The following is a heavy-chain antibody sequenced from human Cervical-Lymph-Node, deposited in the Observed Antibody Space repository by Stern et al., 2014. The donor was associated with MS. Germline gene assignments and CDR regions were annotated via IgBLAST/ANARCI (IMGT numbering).Heavy chain of an antibody. CDR1: GGAFNTYV. CDR3: ARDLESSDWTGDDA. CDR2: FIPIFDIA. D-gene: IGHD6-25*01. J-gene: IGHJ5*02. V-gene: IGHV1-69*17. Sequence: QMQLVQSGAEVKKPGSSVKISCKASGGAFNTYVISWVRQAPGQGLEWMGGFIPIFDIANYAQKFQGRVTITADKSTNTTYMELSSLRSEDTAIYYCARDLESSDWTGDDAWGRGTLVTVSS.